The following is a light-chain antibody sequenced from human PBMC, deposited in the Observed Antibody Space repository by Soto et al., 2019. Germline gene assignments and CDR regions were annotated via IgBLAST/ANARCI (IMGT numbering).Light chain of an antibody. Sequence: IVLTQSPCTLSLYPGERATLSCRASQSVSSSYLAWYQQKPGQAPRLLIYDASNRATGIPARFSGSGSGTEFTLTISSLQSEDFGVYYCQQYDSTPWTFGQGTKVDIK. J-gene: IGKJ1*01. CDR3: QQYDSTPWT. CDR2: DAS. CDR1: QSVSSSY. V-gene: IGKV3-20*01.